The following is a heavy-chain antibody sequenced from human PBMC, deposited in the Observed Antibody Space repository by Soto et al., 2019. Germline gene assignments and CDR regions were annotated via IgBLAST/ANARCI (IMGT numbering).Heavy chain of an antibody. Sequence: GGSLRLSCAASGSTFSSYAMSWVRQAPGKGLEWVSAISGSGGSTYYADSVKGRFTISRDNSKNTLYLQMNSLRAEDTAVYYCAKFTSYYYGSGSDNWFDPWGQGTLVTVSS. D-gene: IGHD3-10*01. CDR2: ISGSGGST. V-gene: IGHV3-23*01. J-gene: IGHJ5*02. CDR3: AKFTSYYYGSGSDNWFDP. CDR1: GSTFSSYA.